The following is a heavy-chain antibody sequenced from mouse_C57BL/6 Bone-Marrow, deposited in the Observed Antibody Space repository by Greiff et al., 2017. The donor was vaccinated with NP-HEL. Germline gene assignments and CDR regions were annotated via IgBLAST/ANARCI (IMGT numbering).Heavy chain of an antibody. J-gene: IGHJ2*01. D-gene: IGHD2-2*01. V-gene: IGHV1-80*01. CDR1: GYAFSSYW. Sequence: VQLQQSGAELVKPGASVKMSCKASGYAFSSYWMNWVKQRPGKGLEWIGQIYPGDGDTKYNGKFKGKATLTADKSSSTAYMQLSSLTSEDSAIYFCAGGGMVTTRECYFDYWGQGTTLTVSS. CDR3: AGGGMVTTRECYFDY. CDR2: IYPGDGDT.